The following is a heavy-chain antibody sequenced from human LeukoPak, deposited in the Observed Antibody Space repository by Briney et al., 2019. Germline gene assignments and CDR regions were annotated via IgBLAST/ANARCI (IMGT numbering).Heavy chain of an antibody. Sequence: GGSLRLSCAASGFTFSDYYMSWIRQAPGKGLEWVSYISSSSSYTNYADSVKGRFTISRDNAKNSLYLQTNSLRAEDTAVYYCARLTAAGYYFDYWGQGTLVTVSS. D-gene: IGHD6-13*01. CDR2: ISSSSSYT. CDR1: GFTFSDYY. CDR3: ARLTAAGYYFDY. V-gene: IGHV3-11*06. J-gene: IGHJ4*02.